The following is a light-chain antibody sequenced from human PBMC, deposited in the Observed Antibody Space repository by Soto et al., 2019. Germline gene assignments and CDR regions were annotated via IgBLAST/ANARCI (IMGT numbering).Light chain of an antibody. V-gene: IGKV3-20*01. Sequence: EVVLTQSPGTLSLSPGERATLSCRASESVSASYLAWYQQKPGQSPRLLIYDVTSRAAGIPDRFSGTGSGTDVTLTINSLEPEDFAVYFCQQYGGSPPGYVFGQGTKLEIK. J-gene: IGKJ2*01. CDR3: QQYGGSPPGYV. CDR2: DVT. CDR1: ESVSASY.